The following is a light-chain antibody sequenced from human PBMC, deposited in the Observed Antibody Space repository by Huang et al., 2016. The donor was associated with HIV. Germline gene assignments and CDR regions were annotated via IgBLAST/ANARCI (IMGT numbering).Light chain of an antibody. V-gene: IGKV3-11*01. CDR1: QSVSSD. CDR2: DAS. Sequence: EIVLTQSPATLSFSPGERATLSCRASQSVSSDLDWYQQKAGQAHRLLIYDASNRATGIPARFSGSGSGTDFTLTISSLEPEDFAVYYCQQRSDWPRTFGQGTKLEIK. CDR3: QQRSDWPRT. J-gene: IGKJ2*01.